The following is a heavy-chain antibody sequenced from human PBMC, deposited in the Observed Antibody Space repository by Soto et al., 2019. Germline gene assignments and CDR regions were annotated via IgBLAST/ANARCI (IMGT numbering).Heavy chain of an antibody. J-gene: IGHJ4*02. CDR1: GGTFSSYT. V-gene: IGHV1-69*08. Sequence: QVQLVQSGAEVKKPGSSVKVSCKASGGTFSSYTISWVRQAPGQGLEWMGRIIPILGIANYAQKFQGRVTITADKSTSTADMELSSLRSEDTAVYYCARDGPSETFDYGGQGTLVTVSS. CDR2: IIPILGIA. CDR3: ARDGPSETFDY.